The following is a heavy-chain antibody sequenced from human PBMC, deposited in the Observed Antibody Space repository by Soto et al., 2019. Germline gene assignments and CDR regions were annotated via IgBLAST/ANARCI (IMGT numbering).Heavy chain of an antibody. Sequence: HPGGSLRLSCAASGFTFSSYAMHWVRQAPGKGLEWVAVISYDGSNKYYADSVKGRFTISRDNSKNALYLQMNSLRAEDTAVYYCARGGGYSYAIKEVLCYWGQGTLVTVSS. D-gene: IGHD5-18*01. CDR2: ISYDGSNK. J-gene: IGHJ4*02. CDR1: GFTFSSYA. CDR3: ARGGGYSYAIKEVLCY. V-gene: IGHV3-30-3*01.